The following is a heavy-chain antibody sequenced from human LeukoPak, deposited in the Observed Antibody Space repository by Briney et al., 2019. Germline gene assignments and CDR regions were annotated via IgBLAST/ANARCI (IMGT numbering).Heavy chain of an antibody. D-gene: IGHD2-2*01. CDR1: GYSISSGYY. CDR3: ARLYCSSTSCYHFDY. CDR2: IYHSGST. Sequence: KASETLSLTCAVSGYSISSGYYWGWIRQPPGKGLEWIGSIYHSGSTYYNPSLKSRVTISVDTSKNQFSLKLSSVTAADTAVYYCARLYCSSTSCYHFDYWGQGTLVTVSS. J-gene: IGHJ4*02. V-gene: IGHV4-38-2*01.